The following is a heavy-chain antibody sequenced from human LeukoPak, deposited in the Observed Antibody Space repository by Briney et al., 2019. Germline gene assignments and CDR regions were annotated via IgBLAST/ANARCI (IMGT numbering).Heavy chain of an antibody. J-gene: IGHJ3*01. V-gene: IGHV4-4*02. CDR1: GGSISSSNR. Sequence: SGTLSLTCTVSGGSISSSNRWSWVRQPPGKGLEWIGEIYYSGNTNYNPSLKSRVAISVDESKNQFSLNLNSVTAADTAVYYCARTVSGAFDLWGQGRLVTVSS. CDR2: IYYSGNT. D-gene: IGHD4-17*01. CDR3: ARTVSGAFDL.